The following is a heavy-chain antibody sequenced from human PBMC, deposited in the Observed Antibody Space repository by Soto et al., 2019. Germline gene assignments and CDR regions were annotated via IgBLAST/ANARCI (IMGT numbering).Heavy chain of an antibody. CDR1: GYTFTSYG. CDR3: ARDFGDITMVRGHYDAFDI. CDR2: ISAYNGNT. V-gene: IGHV1-18*01. J-gene: IGHJ3*02. D-gene: IGHD3-10*01. Sequence: ASVKVSCKASGYTFTSYGISWVRQAPGQGLEWMGWISAYNGNTNYAQKLQGRVTMTTDTSTSTAYMELRSLRSDDTAVYYCARDFGDITMVRGHYDAFDIWGQGTMVTVSS.